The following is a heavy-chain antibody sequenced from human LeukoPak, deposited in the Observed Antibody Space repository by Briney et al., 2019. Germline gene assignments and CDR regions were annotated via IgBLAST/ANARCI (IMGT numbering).Heavy chain of an antibody. V-gene: IGHV1-3*01. D-gene: IGHD6-19*01. J-gene: IGHJ4*02. Sequence: ASVKVSCKASGYTFTTAAIHWGRQAPGQSLEWMGWINGGNGNTKYSQKFQDRVTFTRDTSASTVYMELSGLRSEDTAVYYCARGYSSGWYFDYWGQGTLVTVSS. CDR1: GYTFTTAA. CDR3: ARGYSSGWYFDY. CDR2: INGGNGNT.